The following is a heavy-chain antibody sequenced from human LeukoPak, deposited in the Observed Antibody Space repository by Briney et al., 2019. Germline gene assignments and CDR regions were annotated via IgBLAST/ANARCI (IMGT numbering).Heavy chain of an antibody. CDR3: VRGRGTAVTTGNWFDP. Sequence: PSETLSLTCTVSGGSISSGNYYWNWIRQPPGKGLECIGYIHYSGSTYYNPSLKSRVTISVDTSKNQFSLKPSSVTAADTAVYYCVRGRGTAVTTGNWFDPWGQGTLVTVSS. CDR2: IHYSGST. J-gene: IGHJ5*02. V-gene: IGHV4-30-4*01. CDR1: GGSISSGNYY. D-gene: IGHD4-17*01.